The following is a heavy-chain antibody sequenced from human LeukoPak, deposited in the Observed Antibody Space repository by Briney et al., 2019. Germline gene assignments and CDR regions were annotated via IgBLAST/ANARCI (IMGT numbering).Heavy chain of an antibody. D-gene: IGHD3-10*01. Sequence: GGSLRLSCAASGFTFSDYGMNWVRQAPGKGLEWVSSISSSSSSIYYADSVKGRFTISRDIAKNSLYLQMNSLRAEDTAAYYCARGTKLGSRKNYNDFDYWGQGTLVTVSS. CDR1: GFTFSDYG. V-gene: IGHV3-21*01. CDR3: ARGTKLGSRKNYNDFDY. CDR2: ISSSSSSI. J-gene: IGHJ4*02.